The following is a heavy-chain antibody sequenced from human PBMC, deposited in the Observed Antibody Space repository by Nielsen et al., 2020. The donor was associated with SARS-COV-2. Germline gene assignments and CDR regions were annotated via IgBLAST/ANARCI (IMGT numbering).Heavy chain of an antibody. J-gene: IGHJ6*02. Sequence: GESLKISCAASGFTFSSYSMNWVRQAPGKGLEWVSYISSSSSTIYYADSVKGRFTISRDNAKNSLYLQMNSLRDEDTAVYYCARDPRLFGSYYGMDVWGQGTTVTVSS. CDR2: ISSSSSTI. V-gene: IGHV3-48*02. D-gene: IGHD2-21*01. CDR1: GFTFSSYS. CDR3: ARDPRLFGSYYGMDV.